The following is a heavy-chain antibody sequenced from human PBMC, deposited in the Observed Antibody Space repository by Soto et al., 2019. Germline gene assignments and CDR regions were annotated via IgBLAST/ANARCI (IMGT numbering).Heavy chain of an antibody. Sequence: GGSLRLSCAASGFTFSSYAMSCVRQAPGKGLEWVSAISGSGGSTYYVDSVKGRFTISRDNSKNTLYLQMNSVSAEDSAVYYCAKDLGCESAFDIWGQGTMVTVSS. CDR2: ISGSGGST. CDR1: GFTFSSYA. CDR3: AKDLGCESAFDI. D-gene: IGHD6-19*01. J-gene: IGHJ3*02. V-gene: IGHV3-23*01.